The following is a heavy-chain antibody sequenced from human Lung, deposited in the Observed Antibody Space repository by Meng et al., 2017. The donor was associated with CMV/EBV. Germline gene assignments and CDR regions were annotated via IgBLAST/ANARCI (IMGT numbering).Heavy chain of an antibody. CDR2: INTNTGNP. Sequence: QVQLVKAGSELKKPGASVKVSCKASGYTFTSYAMNWVRQAPGQGREWMGWINTNTGNPTYAQGFTGRFVFSLDTSVSTAYLQISSLKAEDTAVYYCARDSPLDGYSLLDYWGQGTLVTVSS. CDR1: GYTFTSYA. D-gene: IGHD5-24*01. V-gene: IGHV7-4-1*02. J-gene: IGHJ4*02. CDR3: ARDSPLDGYSLLDY.